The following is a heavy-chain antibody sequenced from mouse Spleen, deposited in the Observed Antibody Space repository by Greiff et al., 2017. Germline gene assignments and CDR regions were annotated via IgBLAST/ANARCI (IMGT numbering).Heavy chain of an antibody. CDR2: IDPANGNT. CDR3: ARWLLRGDAMDY. D-gene: IGHD2-3*01. Sequence: EVQVVESGAELVKPGASVKLSCTASGFNIKDTYMHWVKQRPEQGLEWIGRIDPANGNTKYDPKFQGKATITADTSSNTAYLQLSSLTSEDTAVYYCARWLLRGDAMDYWGQGTSVTVSS. J-gene: IGHJ4*01. CDR1: GFNIKDTY. V-gene: IGHV14-3*02.